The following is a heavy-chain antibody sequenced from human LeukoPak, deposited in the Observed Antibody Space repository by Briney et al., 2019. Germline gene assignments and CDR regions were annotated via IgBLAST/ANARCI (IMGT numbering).Heavy chain of an antibody. D-gene: IGHD3-22*01. V-gene: IGHV3-30*18. Sequence: PGKSLRLSCAASGFTFGSYGMHWVRQAPGKGPEWVSVISFDGNKKYYADSVKGRFTISRDNSKKMLYLQMNSLRPEETAVYYCAKDATDSVGYEYYFDYWGQGTLVTVSS. CDR3: AKDATDSVGYEYYFDY. CDR2: ISFDGNKK. CDR1: GFTFGSYG. J-gene: IGHJ4*02.